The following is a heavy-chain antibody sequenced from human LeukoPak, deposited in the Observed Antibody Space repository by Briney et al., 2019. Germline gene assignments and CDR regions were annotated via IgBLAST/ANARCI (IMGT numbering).Heavy chain of an antibody. Sequence: PGGSLRLSCAASGFTFSDYYMSWIRQAPGKGLEWVSYISSSGSTIYYADSVKGRFTISRDNAKNSLYLQMNSLRAEDTAVYYCVRRFYYYYYMDVWGKGTTVTISS. J-gene: IGHJ6*03. CDR3: VRRFYYYYYMDV. V-gene: IGHV3-11*04. CDR2: ISSSGSTI. CDR1: GFTFSDYY.